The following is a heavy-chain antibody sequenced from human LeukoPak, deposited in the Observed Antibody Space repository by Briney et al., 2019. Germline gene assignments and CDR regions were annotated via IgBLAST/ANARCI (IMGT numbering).Heavy chain of an antibody. CDR1: GFTFSSYS. CDR2: IISSSSYI. J-gene: IGHJ4*02. CDR3: ARGTYCSGGSCYSVYFDY. Sequence: GGSLRLSCAASGFTFSSYSMNWVRQAPGRGLEWVSSIISSSSYIYYADSVKGRFTIFRDNAKNSLYLQMNSLRAEDTAVYYCARGTYCSGGSCYSVYFDYWGQGTLVTVSS. D-gene: IGHD2-15*01. V-gene: IGHV3-21*01.